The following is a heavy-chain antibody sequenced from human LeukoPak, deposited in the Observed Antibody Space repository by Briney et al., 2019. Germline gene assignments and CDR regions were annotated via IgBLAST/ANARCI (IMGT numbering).Heavy chain of an antibody. J-gene: IGHJ5*02. CDR1: GGSISSGSYY. Sequence: SETLSLTCTVSGGSISSGSYYWSWIRQPAGKGLEWIGRIYTSGSTNYNSSLKSRVTISVDTSKNQFSLKLSSVTAADTAVYYCARKGDVVVVAGNWFDPWGQGTLVIVSS. V-gene: IGHV4-61*02. D-gene: IGHD2-15*01. CDR2: IYTSGST. CDR3: ARKGDVVVVAGNWFDP.